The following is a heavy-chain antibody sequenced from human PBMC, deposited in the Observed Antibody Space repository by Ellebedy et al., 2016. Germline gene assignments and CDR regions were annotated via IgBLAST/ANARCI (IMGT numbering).Heavy chain of an antibody. CDR2: FDPEDGET. D-gene: IGHD3-10*01. CDR1: GYTLTELS. CDR3: ATGGDYYGSGSIFDY. Sequence: ASVKVSCKVSGYTLTELSMHWARQAPGKGLEWMGGFDPEDGETIYAQKFQGRVTMTEDTSTDTAYMELSSLRSEDTAVYYCATGGDYYGSGSIFDYWGQGTLVTVSS. J-gene: IGHJ4*02. V-gene: IGHV1-24*01.